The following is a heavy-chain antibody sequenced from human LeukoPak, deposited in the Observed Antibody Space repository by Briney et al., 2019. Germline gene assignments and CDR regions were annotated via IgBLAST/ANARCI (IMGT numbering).Heavy chain of an antibody. Sequence: SETLSLTCTVSGGSISSGGYYWSWIRQHPGKGLEWIGYIYYSGSTYHNPSLKSRVTISVDTSKNQFSLKLSSVTAADTAVYYCARARAVPAAISRFDPWGQGTLVTVSS. J-gene: IGHJ5*02. CDR3: ARARAVPAAISRFDP. V-gene: IGHV4-31*03. CDR2: IYYSGST. CDR1: GGSISSGGYY. D-gene: IGHD2-2*01.